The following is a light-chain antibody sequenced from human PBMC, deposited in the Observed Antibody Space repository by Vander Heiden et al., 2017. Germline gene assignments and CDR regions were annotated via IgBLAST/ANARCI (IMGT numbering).Light chain of an antibody. Sequence: EIVMTQSPATLSVSPGERATLSCRASQSVGSNLAWYQQKPGQAPRLLMYGASTRDTGIPARFSGSGYGTEFTLTISSRQSEDFAVYYCQQHNNWPPWTFGQGTKVEIK. CDR3: QQHNNWPPWT. J-gene: IGKJ1*01. V-gene: IGKV3-15*01. CDR1: QSVGSN. CDR2: GAS.